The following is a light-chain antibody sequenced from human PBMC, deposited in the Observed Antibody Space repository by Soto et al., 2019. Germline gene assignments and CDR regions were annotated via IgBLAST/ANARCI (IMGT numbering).Light chain of an antibody. CDR3: QQYGCSPPYT. CDR1: QSVSSSY. J-gene: IGKJ2*01. Sequence: EIVLTQSPGTLSLSPGERATLSCRASQSVSSSYLAWYQQKPGQAPRLLIYGASSTATGIPDRFSGSGSGTDFTLTISRLEPEDFAVYYCQQYGCSPPYTFGQGTKLEIK. V-gene: IGKV3-20*01. CDR2: GAS.